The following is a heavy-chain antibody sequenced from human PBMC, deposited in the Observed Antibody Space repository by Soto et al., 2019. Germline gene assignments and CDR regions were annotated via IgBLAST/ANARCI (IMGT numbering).Heavy chain of an antibody. J-gene: IGHJ4*02. CDR2: IYSGGST. CDR1: GFTVSSHY. V-gene: IGHV3-53*01. D-gene: IGHD3-22*01. Sequence: EVQLVESGGGLIQPGGSLRLSCAASGFTVSSHYMSWVRQAPGKGLEWVSVIYSGGSTYYADSVKGRFTISRDNSKNTLYLQMNSLRAEDTAVYYCASYYYDSSGSYDYWGQGTLVTVSS. CDR3: ASYYYDSSGSYDY.